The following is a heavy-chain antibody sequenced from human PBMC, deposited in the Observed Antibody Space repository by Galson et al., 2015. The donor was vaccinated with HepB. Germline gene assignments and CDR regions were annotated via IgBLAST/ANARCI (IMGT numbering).Heavy chain of an antibody. Sequence: SLRLSCAASGFTFSSYSMNWVRQAPGKGLEWVSSISSSSSYIYYADSVKGRFTISRDNAKNSLYLQMNSLRAEDTAVYYCAPSMSGSGSYYYGMDVWGQGTTVTVSS. D-gene: IGHD3-10*01. J-gene: IGHJ6*02. V-gene: IGHV3-21*01. CDR1: GFTFSSYS. CDR2: ISSSSSYI. CDR3: APSMSGSGSYYYGMDV.